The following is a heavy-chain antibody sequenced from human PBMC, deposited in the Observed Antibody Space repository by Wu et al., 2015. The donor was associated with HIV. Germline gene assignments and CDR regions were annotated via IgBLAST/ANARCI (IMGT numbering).Heavy chain of an antibody. CDR3: ARVTRVYFGSGSYGGNYYFDY. Sequence: QVQLVQSGAEVKKPGASVRVSCKASGYTFRNYDINWVRQATGQGLEWMGWMNPKSGNTGSAQKFQGRVTMTRDTATNTAYLEMRSLTPDDTAVYYCARVTRVYFGSGSYGGNYYFDYWGQGTLVTVSS. J-gene: IGHJ4*02. CDR1: GYTFRNYD. CDR2: MNPKSGNT. D-gene: IGHD3-10*01. V-gene: IGHV1-8*01.